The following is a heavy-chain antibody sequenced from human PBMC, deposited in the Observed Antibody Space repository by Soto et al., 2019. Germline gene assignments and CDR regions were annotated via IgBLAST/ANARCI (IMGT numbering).Heavy chain of an antibody. V-gene: IGHV3-33*01. Sequence: GGSLRLSCAASGFTFSSYGMHWVRQAPGKGLEWVAVIWYDGSNKYYADSVKGRFTISRDNSKNTLYLQMNSLRAEDTAVYYCARSESWQLARYNWFDPWGQGTLVAVSS. D-gene: IGHD6-6*01. CDR3: ARSESWQLARYNWFDP. J-gene: IGHJ5*02. CDR1: GFTFSSYG. CDR2: IWYDGSNK.